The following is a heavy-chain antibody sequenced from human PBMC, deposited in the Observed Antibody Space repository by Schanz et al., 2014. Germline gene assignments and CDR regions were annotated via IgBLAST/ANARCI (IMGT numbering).Heavy chain of an antibody. CDR1: GYTFSNDD. J-gene: IGHJ4*02. CDR2: IIPVLNIA. D-gene: IGHD3-10*01. V-gene: IGHV1-69*04. CDR3: ARGRGFYDY. Sequence: QVQLVQSGAEVKQPGASVKVSCKTSGYTFSNDDINWVRQAPGQGLEWMGKIIPVLNIATYAQRFQGRVSITADTSTNTAYMELSSLTSEDTAVHYCARGRGFYDYWGQGTLVTVSS.